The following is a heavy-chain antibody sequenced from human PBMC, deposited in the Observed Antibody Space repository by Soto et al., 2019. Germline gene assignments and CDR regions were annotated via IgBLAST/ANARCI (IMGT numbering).Heavy chain of an antibody. CDR2: ISGSGGST. Sequence: GGSLRLSCAASGFTFSSYAMSWVRQAPGKGLEWVSAISGSGGSTYYADSVKGRFTISRDNSKNTLYLQMNSLRAEDTAVCYCARDGAAVYLGAFGIWGQGTMVTVSS. CDR1: GFTFSSYA. D-gene: IGHD6-13*01. V-gene: IGHV3-23*01. CDR3: ARDGAAVYLGAFGI. J-gene: IGHJ3*02.